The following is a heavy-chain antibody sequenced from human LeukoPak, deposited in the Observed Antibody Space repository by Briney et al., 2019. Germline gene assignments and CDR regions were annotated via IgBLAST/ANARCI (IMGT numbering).Heavy chain of an antibody. D-gene: IGHD6-13*01. CDR2: ISYDGSNK. V-gene: IGHV3-30-3*01. CDR1: GFTFSSYA. J-gene: IGHJ2*01. Sequence: GGSLRLSCAASGFTFSSYAMHWVRQAPGKGLEWVAVISYDGSNKYYADSVKGRFTISRDNSKNTLYLQMNSLKAEDTAVYYCARAPSSSWYEGYFDLWGRGTLVTVSS. CDR3: ARAPSSSWYEGYFDL.